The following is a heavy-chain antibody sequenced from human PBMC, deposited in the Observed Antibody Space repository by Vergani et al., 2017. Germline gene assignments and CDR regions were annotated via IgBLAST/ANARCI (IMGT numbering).Heavy chain of an antibody. J-gene: IGHJ4*02. CDR1: GFSLSNARMG. CDR3: ARILGVPAAGSFDY. V-gene: IGHV2-26*01. D-gene: IGHD6-13*01. CDR2: IFSNDEK. Sequence: QVTLKESGPVLVKPTETLTLTCTVSGFSLSNARMGVSWIRQPPGKALEWLAHIFSNDEKSYSTSLKSRLTISKDTSKSQVVLTMTNMDPLDTATYYCARILGVPAAGSFDYWGQGTLVTVSS.